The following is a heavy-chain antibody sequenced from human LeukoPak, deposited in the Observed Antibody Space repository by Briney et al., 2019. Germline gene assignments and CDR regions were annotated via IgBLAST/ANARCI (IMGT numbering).Heavy chain of an antibody. Sequence: KSSETPSLTCTVSGGSISNYYWNWIRQPPGKRLEWIGSVYHSGNTNYNPSLGSRVTMSVDTSKNQFSLKLNSVTATDTAVYYCARRISGDYGNWLDPWGQGTLVTVSS. CDR2: VYHSGNT. CDR3: ARRISGDYGNWLDP. J-gene: IGHJ5*02. D-gene: IGHD4-17*01. V-gene: IGHV4-59*01. CDR1: GGSISNYY.